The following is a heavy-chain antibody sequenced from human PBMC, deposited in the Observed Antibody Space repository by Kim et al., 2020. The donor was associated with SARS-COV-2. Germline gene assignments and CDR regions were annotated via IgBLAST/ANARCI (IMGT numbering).Heavy chain of an antibody. CDR2: INPSGGST. J-gene: IGHJ4*02. CDR1: GYTFTSYY. V-gene: IGHV1-46*01. D-gene: IGHD6-19*01. Sequence: ASVKVSCKASGYTFTSYYMHWVRQAPGQGLEWMGIINPSGGSTSYAQKFQGRVTMTRDTSTSTVYMELSSLRAEDTAVYYCARDVTTTYSSGWGVFDYWGQGTLVTVSS. CDR3: ARDVTTTYSSGWGVFDY.